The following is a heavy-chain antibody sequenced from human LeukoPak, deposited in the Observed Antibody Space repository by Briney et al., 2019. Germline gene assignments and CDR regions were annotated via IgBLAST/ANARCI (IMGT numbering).Heavy chain of an antibody. D-gene: IGHD1-26*01. J-gene: IGHJ4*02. Sequence: PSETLSLTCTVSGGSISSSNYYWGWIRQPPGKGLEWIGIIYSSGTTYYNPSLKGRVTISVDTSKNQFSLKLSSVTAADTSLYYCARTSKVGATHYFDYWGQGTLVTVSS. CDR3: ARTSKVGATHYFDY. V-gene: IGHV4-39*01. CDR2: IYSSGTT. CDR1: GGSISSSNYY.